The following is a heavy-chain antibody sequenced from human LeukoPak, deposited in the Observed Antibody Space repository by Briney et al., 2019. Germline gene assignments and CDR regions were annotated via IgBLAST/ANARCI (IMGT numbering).Heavy chain of an antibody. J-gene: IGHJ5*02. CDR2: IYYSGST. V-gene: IGHV4-59*08. Sequence: SETLSLTCTVSGGSISNYYWTWIRQPPGKGLEWIGYIYYSGSTNYNPSLKSRVTISVDTSKNQFSLKLSSVTAAATAVYYCARVGTASYCSGGSCYHDNWFDPWGQGTLVTVSS. CDR3: ARVGTASYCSGGSCYHDNWFDP. CDR1: GGSISNYY. D-gene: IGHD2-15*01.